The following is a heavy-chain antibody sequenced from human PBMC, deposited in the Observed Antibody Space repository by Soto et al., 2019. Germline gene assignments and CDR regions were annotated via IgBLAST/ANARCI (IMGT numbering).Heavy chain of an antibody. CDR2: ISWNSGSI. CDR1: GFTFDDYA. CDR3: AKDQSYSSSSDYYYYMDV. Sequence: GGSLRLSCAASGFTFDDYAMHWVLQAPWKGLEWVSGISWNSGSIGYADSVKGRFTISRDNAKNSLYLQMNSLRAEDTALYYCAKDQSYSSSSDYYYYMDVWGKGTTVTVSS. D-gene: IGHD6-6*01. V-gene: IGHV3-9*01. J-gene: IGHJ6*03.